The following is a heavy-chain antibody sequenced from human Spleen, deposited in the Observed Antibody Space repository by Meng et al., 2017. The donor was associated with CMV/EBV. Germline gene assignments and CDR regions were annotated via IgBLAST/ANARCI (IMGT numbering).Heavy chain of an antibody. CDR1: GGSISSSSYY. D-gene: IGHD3-3*01. Sequence: GSLRLSCTVSGGSISSSSYYWGWIRQPPGKGLEWIGSIYYSGSTYYNPSLKSRVTISVDTSKNQFSLKLSSVTAADTAVYYCARGGRTNVLRFLEWYIQGGADAFDIWGQGTMVTVSS. V-gene: IGHV4-39*07. CDR3: ARGGRTNVLRFLEWYIQGGADAFDI. CDR2: IYYSGST. J-gene: IGHJ3*02.